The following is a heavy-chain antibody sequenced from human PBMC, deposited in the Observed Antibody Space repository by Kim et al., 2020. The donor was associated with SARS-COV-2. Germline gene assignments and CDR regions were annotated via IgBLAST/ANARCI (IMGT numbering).Heavy chain of an antibody. V-gene: IGHV3-11*01. Sequence: GGSLRLSCAASRFTFSDYYMSWIRQAPGKGLEWVSSISSSGSTIYYADSVKGRFTISRDNAKNSLYLQMCSLRAEDTAVYYCARGIVGATFDAFDIWGQGTVVTVSS. J-gene: IGHJ3*02. CDR2: ISSSGSTI. D-gene: IGHD1-26*01. CDR1: RFTFSDYY. CDR3: ARGIVGATFDAFDI.